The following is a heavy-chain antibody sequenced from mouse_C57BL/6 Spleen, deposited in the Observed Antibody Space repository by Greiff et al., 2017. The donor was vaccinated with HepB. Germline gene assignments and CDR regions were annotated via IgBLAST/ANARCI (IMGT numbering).Heavy chain of an antibody. V-gene: IGHV2-9-1*01. D-gene: IGHD4-1*01. CDR3: ARGRANWDVGYAMDY. CDR2: IWTGGGT. J-gene: IGHJ4*01. CDR1: GFSLTSYA. Sequence: VQLQESGPGLVAPSQSLSITCTVSGFSLTSYAISWVRQPPGKGLEWLGVIWTGGGTNYNSALKSRLSISKDNSKSQVFLKMNSLQTDDTARYYCARGRANWDVGYAMDYWGQGTSVTVSS.